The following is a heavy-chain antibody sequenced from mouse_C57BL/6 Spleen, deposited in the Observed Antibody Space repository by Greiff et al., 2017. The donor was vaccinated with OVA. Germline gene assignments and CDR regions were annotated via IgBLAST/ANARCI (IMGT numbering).Heavy chain of an antibody. CDR3: ARGGLRRRAYFDY. J-gene: IGHJ2*01. CDR2: INPNNGGT. CDR1: GYTFTDYN. D-gene: IGHD2-4*01. V-gene: IGHV1-18*01. Sequence: DVKLQESGPELVKPGASVKIPCKASGYTFTDYNMDWVKQSHGKSLEWIGDINPNNGGTIYNQKFKGKATLTVDKSSSTAYMELRSLTSEDTAVYYCARGGLRRRAYFDYWGQGTTLTVSS.